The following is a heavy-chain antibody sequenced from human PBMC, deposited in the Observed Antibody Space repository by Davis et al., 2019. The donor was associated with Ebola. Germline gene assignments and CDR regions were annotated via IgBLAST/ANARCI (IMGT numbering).Heavy chain of an antibody. D-gene: IGHD3-3*01. CDR3: ARAVFHEVLDS. CDR2: VSHSEREK. Sequence: GESLMISCVASGFTFRNYAMHWVRQAPGKGLEWVAVVSHSEREKFYADSVKGRFTISRDNPENTLYLQMNSLTADDTAVYFCARAVFHEVLDSWGQGTPVTVSS. V-gene: IGHV3-30*04. J-gene: IGHJ4*02. CDR1: GFTFRNYA.